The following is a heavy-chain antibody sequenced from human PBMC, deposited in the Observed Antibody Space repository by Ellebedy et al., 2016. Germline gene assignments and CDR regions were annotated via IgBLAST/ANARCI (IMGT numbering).Heavy chain of an antibody. D-gene: IGHD3-22*01. CDR2: LYPSGNT. V-gene: IGHV4-61*02. CDR3: ARDPHPSGSGYRGAFDS. CDR1: GVSISSSNSY. Sequence: SETLSLXCAVSGVSISSSNSYWTWIRQPAGKGLEYIGRLYPSGNTNYNPSLKSRVTMSVDTSKNEFSLNLSSVTAADTAVYYCARDPHPSGSGYRGAFDSWGQGTLVIVSS. J-gene: IGHJ4*02.